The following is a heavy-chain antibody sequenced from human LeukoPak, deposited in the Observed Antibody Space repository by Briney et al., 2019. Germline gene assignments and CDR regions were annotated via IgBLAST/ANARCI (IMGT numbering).Heavy chain of an antibody. Sequence: GGSLRLSCAASGFTFSSYWMSWVRQAPGKGLEWVANIMQDGSEKYYVDSVKGRFTISRDNAKNSLYLQMNSLRAEDTAVYYCARQIFGVVINPLNYWGQGTLVTVSS. V-gene: IGHV3-7*01. CDR3: ARQIFGVVINPLNY. CDR1: GFTFSSYW. D-gene: IGHD3-3*01. CDR2: IMQDGSEK. J-gene: IGHJ4*02.